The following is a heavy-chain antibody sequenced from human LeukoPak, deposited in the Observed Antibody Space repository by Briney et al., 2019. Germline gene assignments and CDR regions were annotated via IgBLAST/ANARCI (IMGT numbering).Heavy chain of an antibody. Sequence: GGSLRLSCAASGFTFSSNAMTWVRQAPGKGLEWVSAIHGSDDNTHYADSVKGRFTISRDKSKNTLYLQMNSLRAEDTAVYYCAKDFVVVPGLVNYFDYWGQGTLVTVSS. CDR2: IHGSDDNT. CDR3: AKDFVVVPGLVNYFDY. V-gene: IGHV3-23*01. J-gene: IGHJ4*02. CDR1: GFTFSSNA. D-gene: IGHD2-2*01.